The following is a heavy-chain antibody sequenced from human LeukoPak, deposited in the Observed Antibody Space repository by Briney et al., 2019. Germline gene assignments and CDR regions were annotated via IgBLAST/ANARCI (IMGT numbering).Heavy chain of an antibody. CDR3: ARPHTVLYNWFDL. Sequence: ASVKVSCKASGYTFTGYYIHWVRQAPGQGLEWMGRINPNSGGTNYAQKFQGRVTMTRDTSISTAYMELSRLRSDDTAVYYCARPHTVLYNWFDLWGQGTLVTVSS. CDR1: GYTFTGYY. D-gene: IGHD4-11*01. CDR2: INPNSGGT. V-gene: IGHV1-2*06. J-gene: IGHJ5*02.